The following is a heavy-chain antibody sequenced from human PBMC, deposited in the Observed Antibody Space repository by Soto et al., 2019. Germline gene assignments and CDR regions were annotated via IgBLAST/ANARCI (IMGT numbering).Heavy chain of an antibody. J-gene: IGHJ1*01. Sequence: SVKVSCKASGGTFSSYTISWVRQAPGQGLEWMGRIIPILGIANYAQKFQGRVTITADKSTSTAYMELSSLRSEDTAVYYCARDPAYCGGDCYQYFQHWGQGTLVTVSS. D-gene: IGHD2-21*02. CDR2: IIPILGIA. CDR1: GGTFSSYT. CDR3: ARDPAYCGGDCYQYFQH. V-gene: IGHV1-69*04.